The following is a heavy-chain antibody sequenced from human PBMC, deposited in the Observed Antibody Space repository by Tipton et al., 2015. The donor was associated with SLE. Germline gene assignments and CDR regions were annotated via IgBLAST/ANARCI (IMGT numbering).Heavy chain of an antibody. CDR2: IYTSGST. J-gene: IGHJ4*02. CDR1: GGSISSGSYY. CDR3: ASARGGWLTHYFDY. D-gene: IGHD3-22*01. V-gene: IGHV4-61*02. Sequence: TLSLTCTVSGGSISSGSYYWSWIRQPAGKGLEWIGRIYTSGSTNYNPSLKSRVTISVDTSKNQFSLKLSSVTAADTAVYYCASARGGWLTHYFDYWGQGTLVTVSS.